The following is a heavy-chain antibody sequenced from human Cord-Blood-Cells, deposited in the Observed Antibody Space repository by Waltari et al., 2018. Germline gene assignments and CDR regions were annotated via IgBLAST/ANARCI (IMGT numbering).Heavy chain of an antibody. Sequence: EVQLVESGGGLIQPGGSLRFFCAAPGFTVRNNYMSWVRQAPGKGLEWVSVIYSGGSTYYADSVKGRFTISRDNSKNTLYLQMNSLRAEDTAVYYCARLDSSSWPHFDYWGQGTLVTVSS. CDR1: GFTVRNNY. J-gene: IGHJ4*02. CDR3: ARLDSSSWPHFDY. CDR2: IYSGGST. V-gene: IGHV3-53*01. D-gene: IGHD6-13*01.